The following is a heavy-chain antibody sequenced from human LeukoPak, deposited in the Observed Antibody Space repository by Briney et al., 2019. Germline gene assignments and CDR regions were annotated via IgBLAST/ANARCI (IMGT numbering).Heavy chain of an antibody. CDR2: INPNSGGT. D-gene: IGHD2-21*02. Sequence: ASVKVSCKASGYTFTGYYMHWVRQAPGQGLEWMGRINPNSGGTNYAQKFQGRVTMTRDTSISTAYMELSRLRSDDTAVYYCAILPLAYCGGDRSLSSFWSQGTLVTVSS. CDR1: GYTFTGYY. CDR3: AILPLAYCGGDRSLSSF. J-gene: IGHJ4*02. V-gene: IGHV1-2*06.